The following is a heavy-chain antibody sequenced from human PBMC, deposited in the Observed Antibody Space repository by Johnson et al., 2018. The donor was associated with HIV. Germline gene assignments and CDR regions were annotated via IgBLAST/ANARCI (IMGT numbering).Heavy chain of an antibody. Sequence: VQLVESGGGLVKPGGSLRLSCAASGFTFSSYWMHWVRQVPRKGLVWVSRINSDGSDTIYVDSVKGRFTISRDNAKNTLYLQMNSLRAEDTAVYYCARVGYCSGTSCHLGAFDVWGQGTMVTVSS. V-gene: IGHV3-74*02. J-gene: IGHJ3*01. CDR1: GFTFSSYW. CDR3: ARVGYCSGTSCHLGAFDV. D-gene: IGHD2-2*01. CDR2: INSDGSDT.